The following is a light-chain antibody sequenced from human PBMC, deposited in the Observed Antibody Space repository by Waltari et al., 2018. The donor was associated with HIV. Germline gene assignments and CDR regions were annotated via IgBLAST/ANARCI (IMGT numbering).Light chain of an antibody. CDR3: LQTKSFPLA. Sequence: DIQVTQSPSSVSASVGDRLTITCRANQGLADSLAWYQQKPGNTPKLLISATSGLQSGVPSRFGGSGAGTDFTLTINNLQPDDFAIYFCLQTKSFPLAFGPGTTVDVK. CDR1: QGLADS. CDR2: ATS. V-gene: IGKV1-12*01. J-gene: IGKJ3*01.